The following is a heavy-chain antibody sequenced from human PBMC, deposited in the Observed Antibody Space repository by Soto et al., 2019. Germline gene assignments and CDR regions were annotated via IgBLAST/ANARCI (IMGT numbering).Heavy chain of an antibody. CDR1: GGSISSYY. CDR2: IHYSGST. Sequence: SETLSLTCTVSGGSISSYYWSWVRQPPGKGLEWIGFIHYSGSTNYNPSLKGRVTMSVDTSKNQFSLKLTSVTAADTAVYFCARGGWRQIDYWGQGTLATVSS. J-gene: IGHJ4*02. D-gene: IGHD3-3*01. CDR3: ARGGWRQIDY. V-gene: IGHV4-59*08.